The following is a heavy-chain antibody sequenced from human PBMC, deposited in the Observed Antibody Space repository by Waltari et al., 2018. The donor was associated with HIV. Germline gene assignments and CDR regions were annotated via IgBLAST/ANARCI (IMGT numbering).Heavy chain of an antibody. CDR3: STYGHGVWYFDL. Sequence: EVQLVESGGGLVKPGGSLRVACAAAGFTLSNAWMSWVRQAPGKGLECVGRIKSKTDGGTTNYAAPVKGRITISRDDSKNALYLQMNSMKTEDTAVYYCSTYGHGVWYFDLWGRGTLVTVSS. V-gene: IGHV3-15*01. CDR1: GFTLSNAW. J-gene: IGHJ2*01. CDR2: IKSKTDGGTT. D-gene: IGHD4-17*01.